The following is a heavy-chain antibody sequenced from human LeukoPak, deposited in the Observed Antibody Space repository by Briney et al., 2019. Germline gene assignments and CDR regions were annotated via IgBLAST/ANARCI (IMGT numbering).Heavy chain of an antibody. J-gene: IGHJ4*02. CDR2: IYWNDDK. V-gene: IGHV2-5*01. Sequence: LAXIYWNDDKRYRPPLNSRLTITQDTSKNQVVLTMTNMDPVDTATYYCAHSITGGPRPEYYFDYWGQGTLVTVSS. CDR3: AHSITGGPRPEYYFDY. D-gene: IGHD2-8*02.